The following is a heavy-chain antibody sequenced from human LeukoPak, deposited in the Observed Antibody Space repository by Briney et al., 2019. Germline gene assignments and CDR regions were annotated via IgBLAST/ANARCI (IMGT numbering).Heavy chain of an antibody. D-gene: IGHD3-22*01. J-gene: IGHJ1*01. CDR3: ARRDYYDSTGYFPH. V-gene: IGHV4-4*02. Sequence: SETLSLTCAVSGGSISSYNWWSWLRQPPGKGLEWIGEIYQSGATNYSPSLKSRVTISLDKSKNQFSLQLSSVTAADTAVYYCARRDYYDSTGYFPHWGQGTLVTVSS. CDR1: GGSISSYNW. CDR2: IYQSGAT.